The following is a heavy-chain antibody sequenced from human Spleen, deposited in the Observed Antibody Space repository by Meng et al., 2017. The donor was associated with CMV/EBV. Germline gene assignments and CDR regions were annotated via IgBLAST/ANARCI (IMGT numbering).Heavy chain of an antibody. J-gene: IGHJ4*02. D-gene: IGHD2-2*01. CDR3: AKDQCSTTRCYSPLDY. Sequence: SELLLSTYGMHWVRQAPGKGLEWVAVIWSDGSSKYYGDSVKGRFTISRDNSKNTLYLQMNSLRVEDTAVYYCAKDQCSTTRCYSPLDYWGQGTLVTVSS. V-gene: IGHV3-33*06. CDR1: ELLLSTYG. CDR2: IWSDGSSK.